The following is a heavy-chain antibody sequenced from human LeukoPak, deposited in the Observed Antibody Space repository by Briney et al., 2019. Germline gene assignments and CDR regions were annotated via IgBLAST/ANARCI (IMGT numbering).Heavy chain of an antibody. CDR3: ARGDGSYFDY. V-gene: IGHV1-2*02. Sequence: ASVKVSCKASGYTFTDYYMHWVRQAPGQGLEWMGWINPNSGGTNSAQNFQGRVTMTRDTSIGTAYMELSSLRSDDTAVYYCARGDGSYFDYWGQGTLVTVSS. CDR2: INPNSGGT. J-gene: IGHJ4*02. D-gene: IGHD5-24*01. CDR1: GYTFTDYY.